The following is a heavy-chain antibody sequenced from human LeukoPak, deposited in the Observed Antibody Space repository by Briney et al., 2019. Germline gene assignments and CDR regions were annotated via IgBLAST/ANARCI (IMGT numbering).Heavy chain of an antibody. J-gene: IGHJ4*02. Sequence: ASVKVSCKASGYTFTSYYMHWVRQAPGQGLEWMVIINPSGGSTSYAQKFQGRVTMTRDTSTSTVYMELSSLRSEDTAVYYCARDTSYYDSSGYFLFDYWGQGTLVTVSS. D-gene: IGHD3-22*01. V-gene: IGHV1-46*01. CDR3: ARDTSYYDSSGYFLFDY. CDR2: INPSGGST. CDR1: GYTFTSYY.